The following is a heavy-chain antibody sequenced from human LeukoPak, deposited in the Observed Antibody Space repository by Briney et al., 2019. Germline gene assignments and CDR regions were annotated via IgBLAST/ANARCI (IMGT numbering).Heavy chain of an antibody. CDR1: GGSFSGYY. CDR3: ARDQIVGATSDEVFDY. CDR2: INHSGST. D-gene: IGHD1-26*01. Sequence: SETLSLTCAVYGGSFSGYYWSWIRQPPGKGLEWIGEINHSGSTNYNPSLKSRVTMSVDTSKNQFSLKLSSVTAADTAVYYCARDQIVGATSDEVFDYWGQGTLVTVSS. J-gene: IGHJ4*02. V-gene: IGHV4-34*01.